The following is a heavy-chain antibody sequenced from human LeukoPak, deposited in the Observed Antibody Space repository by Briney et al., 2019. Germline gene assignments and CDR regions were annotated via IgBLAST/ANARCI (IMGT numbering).Heavy chain of an antibody. CDR2: ISSSGSTI. V-gene: IGHV3-11*01. CDR3: ARATPLRYFDWLPIGGGAFDI. J-gene: IGHJ4*02. D-gene: IGHD3-9*01. CDR1: GFTFSDYY. Sequence: PGGSLRLSCAASGFTFSDYYMSWIRQAPGKGLEWVSYISSSGSTIYYADSVKGRFTISRDNAKNSLYLQMNSLRAEDTAVYYCARATPLRYFDWLPIGGGAFDIWGQGTLVTVSS.